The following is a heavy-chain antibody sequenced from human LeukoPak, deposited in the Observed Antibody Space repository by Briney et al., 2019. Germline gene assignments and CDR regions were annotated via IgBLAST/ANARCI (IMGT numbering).Heavy chain of an antibody. Sequence: GGSQTLSCAPSGFTFLSYPMNWVRQAPGRGLEWVSAIDNSGGSTYYADSMKGRFTISRDNSKSTLYLQMNSMRADDTAIYYCARDLHYYVAMDVWGQGTTVTVSS. CDR2: IDNSGGST. J-gene: IGHJ6*02. V-gene: IGHV3-23*01. CDR1: GFTFLSYP. CDR3: ARDLHYYVAMDV. D-gene: IGHD3-10*02.